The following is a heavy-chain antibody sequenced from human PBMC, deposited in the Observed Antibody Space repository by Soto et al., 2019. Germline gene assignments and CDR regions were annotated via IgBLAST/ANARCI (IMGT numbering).Heavy chain of an antibody. V-gene: IGHV1-69*10. Sequence: ASVKVSCKASGGTFSSYAISWVRQAPGQGLEWMGGIIPILGIANYAQKFQGRFTITAEKSTSTAYMELSSLRSEDTAGYFCARIGGRDKVMVRYYFDYWGQGTLVTVSS. J-gene: IGHJ4*02. D-gene: IGHD5-18*01. CDR2: IIPILGIA. CDR1: GGTFSSYA. CDR3: ARIGGRDKVMVRYYFDY.